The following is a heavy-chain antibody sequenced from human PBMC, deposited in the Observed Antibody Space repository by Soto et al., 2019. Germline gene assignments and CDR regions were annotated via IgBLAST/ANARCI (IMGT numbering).Heavy chain of an antibody. J-gene: IGHJ5*02. D-gene: IGHD3-10*01. CDR3: ARNVGSSGSSSWFDT. Sequence: QVQLVESGGGVVQPGRSLTLSCVASGFTLSNYGMHWVRQAPGKGLEWVAVIWYDGTATYSADSVKGRFSISRDNAKNKLFLQLSSQRAEDAAVYYCARNVGSSGSSSWFDTWGQGTLVTVSS. CDR2: IWYDGTAT. CDR1: GFTLSNYG. V-gene: IGHV3-33*01.